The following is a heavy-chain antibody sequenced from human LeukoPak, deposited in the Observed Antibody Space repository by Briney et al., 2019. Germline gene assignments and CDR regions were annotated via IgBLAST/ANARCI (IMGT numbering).Heavy chain of an antibody. CDR3: AGPRSSTSRGAFDY. V-gene: IGHV4-30-2*01. CDR2: IYHSGST. Sequence: SQTLSLTCTVSGGSISSGGYYWSWIRQPPGKGLEWIGYIYHSGSTYYNPSLKSRVTISVDRSKNQFSLKLSSVTAADTAVYYCAGPRSSTSRGAFDYWGQGTLVTVSS. J-gene: IGHJ4*02. CDR1: GGSISSGGYY. D-gene: IGHD2-2*01.